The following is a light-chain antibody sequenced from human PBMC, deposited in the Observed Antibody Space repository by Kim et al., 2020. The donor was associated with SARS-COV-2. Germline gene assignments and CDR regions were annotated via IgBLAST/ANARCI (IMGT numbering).Light chain of an antibody. J-gene: IGKJ1*01. CDR1: QDIANS. CDR2: AAS. CDR3: QKYNSAPWT. V-gene: IGKV1-27*01. Sequence: EYVGDRVIIPCQASQDIANSLAWDQQKPGKVPQVLIYAASTLQSGVPSRFSGSGSGTEFTLTIGSLQTEDVATYYCQKYNSAPWTFGPGTKVDIK.